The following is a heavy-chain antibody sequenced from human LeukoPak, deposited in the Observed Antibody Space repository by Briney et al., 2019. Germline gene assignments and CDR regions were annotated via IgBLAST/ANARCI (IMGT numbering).Heavy chain of an antibody. CDR1: GFTFSSYW. V-gene: IGHV3-7*04. Sequence: GGSLRLPCAASGFTFSSYWMSWDRQAPGKGLELVANIKHGASEKYYVESVEGRFTISRDDAKNSLYLEMNSLRVEDTAVYYCARGYGSGSYTPTKNWGQGVLVTVSS. CDR3: ARGYGSGSYTPTKN. D-gene: IGHD3-10*01. CDR2: IKHGASEK. J-gene: IGHJ4*02.